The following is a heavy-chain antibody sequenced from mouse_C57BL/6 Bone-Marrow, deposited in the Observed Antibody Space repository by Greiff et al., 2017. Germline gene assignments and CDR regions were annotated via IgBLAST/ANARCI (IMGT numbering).Heavy chain of an antibody. Sequence: VQLQQPGAELVMPGASVKLSCKASGYTFTSYWMHWVKQRPGQGLEWIGEIDPSDSYTNYNQKFKGKSTLTVDKSSSTAYMQLSSLTSEDSAVYYCARDGYYPYYFDYWGQGTTLTGSS. CDR3: ARDGYYPYYFDY. CDR2: IDPSDSYT. V-gene: IGHV1-69*01. J-gene: IGHJ2*01. D-gene: IGHD2-3*01. CDR1: GYTFTSYW.